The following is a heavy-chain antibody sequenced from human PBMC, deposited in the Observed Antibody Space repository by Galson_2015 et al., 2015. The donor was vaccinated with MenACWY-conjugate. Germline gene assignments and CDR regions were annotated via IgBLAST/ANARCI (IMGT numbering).Heavy chain of an antibody. CDR2: FTGGWGGGT. J-gene: IGHJ6*02. Sequence: SLRLSCAASGFTFSTYAISWVRQAPGKGLEWVSTFTGGWGGGTYYADSVKGRLTTSRDNSKNTLYLQMNGLRAEDTAVYYCAKQRGYVEFFYYYYAMDVWGQGTTVTVSS. V-gene: IGHV3-23*01. CDR1: GFTFSTYA. CDR3: AKQRGYVEFFYYYYAMDV. D-gene: IGHD5-12*01.